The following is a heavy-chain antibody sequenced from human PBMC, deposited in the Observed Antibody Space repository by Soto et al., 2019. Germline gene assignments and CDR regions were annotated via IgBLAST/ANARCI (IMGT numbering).Heavy chain of an antibody. Sequence: SETLSLTCTVSGGSVNSGSYSWSWIRQPPGKGLEWIGSIYYSGSTNYNPSLKSRVTVSVDTSKNQFSLKLSSVTAADTAVYYCARDLVGVRSFDYWGQGTLVTVSS. V-gene: IGHV4-61*01. CDR3: ARDLVGVRSFDY. D-gene: IGHD1-26*01. J-gene: IGHJ4*02. CDR1: GGSVNSGSYS. CDR2: IYYSGST.